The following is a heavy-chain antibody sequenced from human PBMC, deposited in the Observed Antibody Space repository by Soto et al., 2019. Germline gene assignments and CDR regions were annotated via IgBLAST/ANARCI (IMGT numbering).Heavy chain of an antibody. D-gene: IGHD2-2*01. CDR2: IFHSGST. V-gene: IGHV4-4*02. J-gene: IGHJ4*02. CDR1: GVSISRGNW. Sequence: PSETLSLTCAVSGVSISRGNWWTWVRQSPGKGLEWIGEIFHSGSTNYNPSLESRVTMSVDKSKNHFSLTLTSVTAADTAVYYCARLPVVSPREYFFDFWGQGTLVTVS. CDR3: ARLPVVSPREYFFDF.